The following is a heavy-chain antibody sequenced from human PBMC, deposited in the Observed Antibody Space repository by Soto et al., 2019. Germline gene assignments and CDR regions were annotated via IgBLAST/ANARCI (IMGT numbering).Heavy chain of an antibody. CDR2: IYSSGST. D-gene: IGHD1-20*01. V-gene: IGHV4-31*03. J-gene: IGHJ4*02. CDR1: GGSISSGGNY. Sequence: QVQLQESGPGLVKPSQTLSLTCTVSGGSISSGGNYWSWIRQHPGKGLEYSGYIYSSGSTYYNPSHKTRVLMSVDASNNLFSLRLSSVTAADTAVEYCAKDTGITGGHFYYWGQGTPVTVAA. CDR3: AKDTGITGGHFYY.